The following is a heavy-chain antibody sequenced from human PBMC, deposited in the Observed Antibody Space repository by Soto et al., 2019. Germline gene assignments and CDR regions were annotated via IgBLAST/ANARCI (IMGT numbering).Heavy chain of an antibody. CDR3: ARANPTYYYDSSGYYFALDAFDI. CDR1: GGSISSYY. V-gene: IGHV4-59*01. CDR2: IYYSGST. D-gene: IGHD3-22*01. Sequence: SETLSLTCTVSGGSISSYYWSWIRQPPGKGLEWIGYIYYSGSTNYNPSLKSRVTISVDTSKNQFSLKLSSVTAADTAVYYCARANPTYYYDSSGYYFALDAFDIWGQGTMVTVSS. J-gene: IGHJ3*02.